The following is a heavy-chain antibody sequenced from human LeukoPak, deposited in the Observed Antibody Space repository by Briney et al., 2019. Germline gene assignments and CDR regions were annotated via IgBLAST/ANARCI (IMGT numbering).Heavy chain of an antibody. J-gene: IGHJ1*01. CDR2: INPNSGGT. Sequence: ASVNVSCKASGYTFTGYYMHWVRQAPGEGLEWMGWINPNSGGTKYAQKFQGRVTMTRDTSINTAYMEVRRLTSDDTAVYYCARGYYDSSDYEYFQHWGQGTLVTVSS. V-gene: IGHV1-2*02. CDR3: ARGYYDSSDYEYFQH. CDR1: GYTFTGYY. D-gene: IGHD3-22*01.